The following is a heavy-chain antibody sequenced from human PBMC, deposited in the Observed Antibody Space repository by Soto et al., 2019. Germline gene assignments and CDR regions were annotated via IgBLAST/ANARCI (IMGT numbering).Heavy chain of an antibody. Sequence: RLSCAASGFTFSTYAMSWVRQAPGKGLEWVSAISGSGGSTYYADSVKGRFTISRDNSKNTLYLQMNSLRAEDTAVYYCAKDRKSGSGWYWDYWGQGTLVTVSS. J-gene: IGHJ4*02. CDR1: GFTFSTYA. CDR3: AKDRKSGSGWYWDY. V-gene: IGHV3-23*01. CDR2: ISGSGGST. D-gene: IGHD6-19*01.